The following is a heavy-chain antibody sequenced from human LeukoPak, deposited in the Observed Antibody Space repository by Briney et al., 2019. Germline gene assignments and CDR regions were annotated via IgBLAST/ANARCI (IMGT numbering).Heavy chain of an antibody. CDR1: GYTFTSYG. CDR2: ISAYNGNT. D-gene: IGHD2-15*01. V-gene: IGHV1-18*01. Sequence: GESLKVSCKASGYTFTSYGISWVRQAPGQGLEWMGWISAYNGNTNYAQKLQGRVTMTTDTSTSTAYMELRSLRSDDTAVYYCARARGGGSNPNLNDYWGQGTLVTVSS. J-gene: IGHJ4*02. CDR3: ARARGGGSNPNLNDY.